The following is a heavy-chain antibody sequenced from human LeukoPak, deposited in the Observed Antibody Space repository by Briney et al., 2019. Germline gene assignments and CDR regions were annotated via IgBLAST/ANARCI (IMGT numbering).Heavy chain of an antibody. D-gene: IGHD6-13*01. Sequence: GGSLRLSCAASGFTFSSYAMSWVRQAPGKGLEWVSAISGSGGSTYYADSVKGRFTISRDNSKNTLYLQMNSLRAEDTAVYYCANAMAVAGTIFDYRGQGTLVTVSS. V-gene: IGHV3-23*01. J-gene: IGHJ4*02. CDR1: GFTFSSYA. CDR2: ISGSGGST. CDR3: ANAMAVAGTIFDY.